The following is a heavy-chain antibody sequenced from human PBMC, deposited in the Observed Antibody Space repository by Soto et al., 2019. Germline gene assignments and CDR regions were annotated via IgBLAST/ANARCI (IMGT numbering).Heavy chain of an antibody. CDR3: AVLWFGELLFPDAFDI. Sequence: EVQLVESGGGLVQPGGSLRLSCAASGFTFSDHYMDWVRQAPGKGLEWVGRTRNKANSYTTEYAASVKGRFTISRDDSKNSLYLQMNSLKTGDTAVYYCAVLWFGELLFPDAFDIWGQGTMVTVSS. D-gene: IGHD3-10*01. CDR2: TRNKANSYTT. J-gene: IGHJ3*02. CDR1: GFTFSDHY. V-gene: IGHV3-72*01.